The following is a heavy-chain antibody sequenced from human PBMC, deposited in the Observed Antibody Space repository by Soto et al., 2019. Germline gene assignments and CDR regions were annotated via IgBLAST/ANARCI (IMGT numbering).Heavy chain of an antibody. CDR3: ARIVLRYFDWLFDY. CDR2: IYYSGST. D-gene: IGHD3-9*01. CDR1: GGSISSYY. V-gene: IGHV4-59*01. Sequence: SQTLSLTCTVSGGSISSYYWSWIRQPPGKGLEWIGYIYYSGSTNYNPSLKSRVTISVDTSKNQFSLKLSSVTAADTAVYYCARIVLRYFDWLFDYWGQGTLVTVSS. J-gene: IGHJ4*02.